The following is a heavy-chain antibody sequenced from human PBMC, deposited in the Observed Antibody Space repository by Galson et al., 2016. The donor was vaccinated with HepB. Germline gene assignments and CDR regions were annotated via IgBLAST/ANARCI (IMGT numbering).Heavy chain of an antibody. J-gene: IGHJ4*02. CDR1: RGPFSGYY. CDR3: ARAERWLQFRRPFDY. V-gene: IGHV4-34*01. D-gene: IGHD5-24*01. CDR2: INHSGTV. Sequence: SETLSLTCVVYRGPFSGYYWSWIRQTPGKGLEWIGEINHSGTVNYNPSLRSRVTISVDTSKNQFSLKLSSVTAADTAVYYCARAERWLQFRRPFDYWGQGSLVTVSS.